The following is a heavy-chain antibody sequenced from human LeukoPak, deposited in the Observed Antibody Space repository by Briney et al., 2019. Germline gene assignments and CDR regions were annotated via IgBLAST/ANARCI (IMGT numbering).Heavy chain of an antibody. CDR2: IYYTGST. D-gene: IGHD3-9*01. CDR3: ARIDSGGAGYFDY. V-gene: IGHV4-59*01. CDR1: GGSISTYD. Sequence: PSETLSLTCFVSGGSISTYDWSWIRQPPGKGLEWIGYIYYTGSTIYNPSPNSRVTISVDTSKNQFSLKLTSVTAADTAVYYCARIDSGGAGYFDYWGQGTLVTVSS. J-gene: IGHJ4*02.